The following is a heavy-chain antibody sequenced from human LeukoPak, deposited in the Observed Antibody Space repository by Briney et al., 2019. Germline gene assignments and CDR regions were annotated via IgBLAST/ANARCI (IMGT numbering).Heavy chain of an antibody. D-gene: IGHD3-16*01. V-gene: IGHV7-4-1*02. CDR2: INTNTGNP. CDR3: AREPAAYVWGSLPEANDAFDI. J-gene: IGHJ3*02. CDR1: GYTFTSYA. Sequence: ASVKVSCKASGYTFTSYAMNWVRQAPGQGLEWMGWINTNTGNPTYAQGFTGRFVFSLDTSVSTAYLQISSLKAEDTAVYYCAREPAAYVWGSLPEANDAFDIWGQGTMVTVSS.